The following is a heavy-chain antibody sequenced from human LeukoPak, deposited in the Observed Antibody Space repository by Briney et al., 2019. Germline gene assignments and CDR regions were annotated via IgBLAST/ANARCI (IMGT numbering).Heavy chain of an antibody. CDR2: IFHSEST. J-gene: IGHJ4*02. CDR1: GYSISSGYY. V-gene: IGHV4-38-2*01. CDR3: ARHLDGGNYPLEY. Sequence: PSETLSLTCAVSGYSISSGYYWGWIRQPPGKGLEWIGSIFHSESTNYNPSLKSRVTISADTSKNQFSLKLRSVTAADTAVYYCARHLDGGNYPLEYWGQGTLVTVSS. D-gene: IGHD3-16*02.